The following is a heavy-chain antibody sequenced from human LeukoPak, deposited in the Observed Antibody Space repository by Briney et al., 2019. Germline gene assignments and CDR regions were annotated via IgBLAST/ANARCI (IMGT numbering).Heavy chain of an antibody. CDR3: AREGAHMIAGEGYFDY. CDR2: IYYSGST. CDR1: GGSISSYY. Sequence: KPSETLSLTCTVSGGSISSYYWSWIRQPPGKGLEWIGYIYYSGSTNYNPSLKSRVTISVDTSKNQFSLKLSSVTAADTAVYYCAREGAHMIAGEGYFDYWGQGTLVTVSS. V-gene: IGHV4-59*12. J-gene: IGHJ4*02. D-gene: IGHD3-22*01.